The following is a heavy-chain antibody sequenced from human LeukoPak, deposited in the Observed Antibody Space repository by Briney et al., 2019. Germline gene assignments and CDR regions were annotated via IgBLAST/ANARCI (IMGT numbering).Heavy chain of an antibody. Sequence: ASVKVSCKASGYAFTGYYMHWVRQAPGQGLEWMGWINPNSGGTNYAQKFQGRVTMTRDTSISTAYMELSRQRSEDTAVYYCASKNSSSWYSPFGYYYYYMDVWGKGTTVTVSS. J-gene: IGHJ6*03. D-gene: IGHD6-13*01. CDR2: INPNSGGT. CDR1: GYAFTGYY. CDR3: ASKNSSSWYSPFGYYYYYMDV. V-gene: IGHV1-2*02.